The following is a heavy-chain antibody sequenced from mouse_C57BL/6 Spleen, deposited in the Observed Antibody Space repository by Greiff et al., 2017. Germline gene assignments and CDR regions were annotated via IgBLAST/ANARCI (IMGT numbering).Heavy chain of an antibody. D-gene: IGHD1-1*01. CDR3: ATNYYGSSYWYFDD. V-gene: IGHV1-42*01. CDR2: INPSTGGT. CDR1: GYSFTGYY. J-gene: IGHJ1*03. Sequence: EVQLQQSGPELVKPGASVKISCKASGYSFTGYYMNWVKQSPEKNLEWIGEINPSTGGTTYNQKFKAKATLTVDKSSSTAYMQLKSLTSEDSAVYYCATNYYGSSYWYFDDWGKGTTVTVSS.